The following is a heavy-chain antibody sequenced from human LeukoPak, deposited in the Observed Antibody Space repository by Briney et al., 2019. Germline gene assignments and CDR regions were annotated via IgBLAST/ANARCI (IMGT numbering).Heavy chain of an antibody. CDR2: INLSGGST. CDR3: ARGPPGRVHDSSKRGLFDP. CDR1: GFTFTSYY. D-gene: IGHD3-22*01. V-gene: IGHV1-46*01. J-gene: IGHJ5*02. Sequence: ASVKVSCKASGFTFTSYYMHWVRQAPGQGLEWMGIINLSGGSTSYAQKFQGRVTLTRDASTSTVYMGLSSLRSEDTAVYYCARGPPGRVHDSSKRGLFDPWGHGTLVTVSS.